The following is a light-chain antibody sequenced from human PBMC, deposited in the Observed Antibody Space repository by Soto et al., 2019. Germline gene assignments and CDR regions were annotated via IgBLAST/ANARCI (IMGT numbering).Light chain of an antibody. CDR1: QSIFNY. J-gene: IGKJ1*01. Sequence: DIQMTQSPSSLSASVGDRVTITCRASQSIFNYLNWYQQKPGKAPKLLIFATSNLQSGVPSRFSGSGSGTEFTLTISSLQLEDFATYSCQHSSLSPWTFGQGTKVEI. CDR3: QHSSLSPWT. CDR2: ATS. V-gene: IGKV1-39*01.